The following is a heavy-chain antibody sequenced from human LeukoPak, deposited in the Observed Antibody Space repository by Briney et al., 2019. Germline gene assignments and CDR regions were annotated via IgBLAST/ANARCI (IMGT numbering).Heavy chain of an antibody. J-gene: IGHJ4*02. Sequence: SETLSLTCAVYGGSFSGYYWSWIRQPPGKGLEWIGEINHSGSTNYNPSLKSRVTISVDTSKNQFSLKLSSVTAADTAVYYCASGLGRRHTAMVTGIDYWGQGTLVTVSS. CDR1: GGSFSGYY. CDR2: INHSGST. D-gene: IGHD5-18*01. V-gene: IGHV4-34*01. CDR3: ASGLGRRHTAMVTGIDY.